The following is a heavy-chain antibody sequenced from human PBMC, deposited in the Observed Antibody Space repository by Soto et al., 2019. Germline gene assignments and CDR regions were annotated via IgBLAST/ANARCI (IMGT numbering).Heavy chain of an antibody. CDR3: AKGRGAGYNYYFDS. CDR2: IIWDGGAT. Sequence: LRLSCAASGFPFDDYAMHWLRQAPGKGLEWVSLIIWDGGATDYADSVKGRFTISRDNSKKSLYLQMNSLRAEDTALYYCAKGRGAGYNYYFDSWGQGTLVTVSS. D-gene: IGHD5-12*01. CDR1: GFPFDDYA. J-gene: IGHJ4*02. V-gene: IGHV3-43D*04.